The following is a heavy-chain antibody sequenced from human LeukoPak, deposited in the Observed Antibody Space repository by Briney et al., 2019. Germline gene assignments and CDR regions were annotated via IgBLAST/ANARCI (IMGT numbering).Heavy chain of an antibody. Sequence: ASVKVSCKASGYTFTNYAISWVRQAPGQGLEWVGWISAYNGNTNYAQKLQGRVTMTTDTSTSTAYMDLRSLRSDDTAVYYCARVRNSGFRYVDSWGQGTLVTVSS. D-gene: IGHD5-12*01. J-gene: IGHJ4*02. CDR3: ARVRNSGFRYVDS. CDR1: GYTFTNYA. CDR2: ISAYNGNT. V-gene: IGHV1-18*01.